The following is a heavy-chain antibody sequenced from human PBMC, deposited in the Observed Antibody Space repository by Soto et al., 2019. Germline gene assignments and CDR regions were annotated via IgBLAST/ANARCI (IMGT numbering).Heavy chain of an antibody. Sequence: GESLKISCKGSVYSFSTYSISWVRQMPGKCLEWMGRIDPTDSYTSYSLSFQGHVTISSDKSLRTAYLQWCSLKASDIAMCYCARRRHDGYNFYRFNHWRQGTLVTVSS. CDR2: IDPTDSYT. CDR3: ARRRHDGYNFYRFNH. CDR1: VYSFSTYS. V-gene: IGHV5-10-1*01. J-gene: IGHJ1*01. D-gene: IGHD5-12*01.